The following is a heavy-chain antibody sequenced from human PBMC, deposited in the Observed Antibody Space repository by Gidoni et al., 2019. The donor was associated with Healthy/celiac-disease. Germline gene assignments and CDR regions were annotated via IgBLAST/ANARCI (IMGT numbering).Heavy chain of an antibody. V-gene: IGHV1-3*01. CDR3: ARDSVAAAAFDI. Sequence: KFQGRVTITRDTSASTAYMELSSLRSEDTAVYYCARDSVAAAAFDIWGQGTMVTVSS. J-gene: IGHJ3*02. D-gene: IGHD6-13*01.